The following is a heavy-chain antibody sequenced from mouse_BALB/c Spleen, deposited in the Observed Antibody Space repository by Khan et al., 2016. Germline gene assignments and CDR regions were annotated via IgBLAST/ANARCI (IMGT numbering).Heavy chain of an antibody. CDR3: AGELGWFAY. CDR1: GYSITSDYA. D-gene: IGHD2-13*01. J-gene: IGHJ3*01. Sequence: EVQLQESGPGLVKPSQSLSLTCTVTGYSITSDYAWNWIRQFPGNKLEWMGYISYSGSTSYNPSLKSRISITRDTSKNQTFLRLNPVTTEDTATFYCAGELGWFAYWGQGTLVTVSA. V-gene: IGHV3-2*02. CDR2: ISYSGST.